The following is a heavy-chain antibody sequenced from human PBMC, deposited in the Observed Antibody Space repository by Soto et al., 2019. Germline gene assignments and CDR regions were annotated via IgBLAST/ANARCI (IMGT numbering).Heavy chain of an antibody. CDR2: IWYDGSNK. Sequence: QVQLVESGGGVVQPGRSLRLSCAASGFTFSSYGMHWVRQAPGKGLEWVAVIWYDGSNKYYADSVKGRFTISRDNSKNTLYLQMNRLRAEDTGVYYCARNYSSGWYRGGGYYFDYWGQGTLVTVSS. CDR1: GFTFSSYG. CDR3: ARNYSSGWYRGGGYYFDY. D-gene: IGHD6-19*01. J-gene: IGHJ4*02. V-gene: IGHV3-33*01.